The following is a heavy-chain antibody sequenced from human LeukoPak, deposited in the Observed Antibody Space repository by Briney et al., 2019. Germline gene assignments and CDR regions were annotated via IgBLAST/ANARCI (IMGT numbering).Heavy chain of an antibody. CDR2: LWADGNTA. CDR3: VKESAADATFHFDY. J-gene: IGHJ4*02. CDR1: GFTFNIFG. D-gene: IGHD6-13*01. Sequence: GRSLRLSCAASGFTFNIFGMHWVRQVPGNGLEWVAVLWADGNTAHYADSVKGRFNISRDSSENRLYLHMNSLRSEDTAVYYCVKESAADATFHFDYWGQGTLVTVYS. V-gene: IGHV3-33*06.